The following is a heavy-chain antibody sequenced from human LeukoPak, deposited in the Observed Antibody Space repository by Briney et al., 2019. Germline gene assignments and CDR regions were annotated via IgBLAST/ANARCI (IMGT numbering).Heavy chain of an antibody. CDR2: IYYSGST. CDR3: ARETVVVPAALDY. V-gene: IGHV4-30-4*08. D-gene: IGHD2-2*01. CDR1: GGSISSGDYY. Sequence: SQTLSLTCTVSGGSISSGDYYWSWIRQPPGKGLEWIGYIYYSGSTYYNPSLESRVTISVDTSKNQFSLKLSSVTAADTAVYYCARETVVVPAALDYWGQGTLVTVSS. J-gene: IGHJ4*02.